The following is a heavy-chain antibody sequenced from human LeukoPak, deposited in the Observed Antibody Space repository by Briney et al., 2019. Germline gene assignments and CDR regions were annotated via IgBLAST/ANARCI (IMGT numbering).Heavy chain of an antibody. CDR3: VAYGGYDAAKIDY. Sequence: PSETLSLTCTVSGGSISSSSYYWGWIRQPPGKGLEWIGSIYYSGNTYYNPSLKSRVTISVDTSKNQCSLKLNSVTAADTAVYYCVAYGGYDAAKIDYWGQGALVTVSS. V-gene: IGHV4-39*01. CDR1: GGSISSSSYY. CDR2: IYYSGNT. J-gene: IGHJ4*02. D-gene: IGHD4-17*01.